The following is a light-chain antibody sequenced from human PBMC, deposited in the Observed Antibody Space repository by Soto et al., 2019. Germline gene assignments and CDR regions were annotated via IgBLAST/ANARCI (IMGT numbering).Light chain of an antibody. Sequence: IQMTQSPSPLSASVGDRVTITCRASQSISTYLNWYQQKPGKAPKLLIYAASSLQSGVPSRFSGSGSGTDFTLTISSLQPEDFATYYCLQDYNYPWTFGQGTRWIS. CDR3: LQDYNYPWT. V-gene: IGKV1-6*02. CDR2: AAS. J-gene: IGKJ1*01. CDR1: QSISTY.